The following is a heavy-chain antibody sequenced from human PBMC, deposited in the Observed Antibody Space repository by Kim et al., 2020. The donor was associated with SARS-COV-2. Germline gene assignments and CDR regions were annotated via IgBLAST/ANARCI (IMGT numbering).Heavy chain of an antibody. CDR1: GFTFSSYS. CDR2: VRSSTGTI. J-gene: IGHJ4*02. CDR3: ARDWAYGFDY. Sequence: GGSLRLSCAASGFTFSSYSMNWVRQAPGKGLEWVSYVRSSTGTIWYADSVKGRFTISSDNAKNSLYLQMNSLTDEDTAVYYCARDWAYGFDYWGRGIVVTVSS. D-gene: IGHD3-10*01. V-gene: IGHV3-48*02.